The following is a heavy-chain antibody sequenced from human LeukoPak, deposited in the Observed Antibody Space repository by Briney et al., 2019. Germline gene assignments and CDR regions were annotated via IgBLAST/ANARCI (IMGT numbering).Heavy chain of an antibody. J-gene: IGHJ3*02. CDR3: VTLPYGSGSSAFDI. CDR1: GGSISSYY. D-gene: IGHD3-10*01. V-gene: IGHV4-59*01. Sequence: SETLSLTCTVSGGSISSYYWSWIRQPPGKGLEWIGYIYYSGSTNYNPSLKSRVTISVDTSKNQFSLKLSSVTAADTAVYYCVTLPYGSGSSAFDIWGQGTMVTVSS. CDR2: IYYSGST.